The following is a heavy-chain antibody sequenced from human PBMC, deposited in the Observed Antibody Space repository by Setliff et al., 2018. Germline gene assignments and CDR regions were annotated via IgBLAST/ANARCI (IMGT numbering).Heavy chain of an antibody. Sequence: GGSLRLSCAASGFTFSPSLLPWVRQAPGKGLEWVAGIWDDGVKEYHADSVKCRFTIYRDNSKNTLYLQMNGRRAEDTAIYYCAGDPPGPHLVYTYWGQGALVTVSS. CDR2: IWDDGVKE. V-gene: IGHV3-33*08. D-gene: IGHD3-16*01. CDR3: AGDPPGPHLVYTY. J-gene: IGHJ4*02. CDR1: GFTFSPSL.